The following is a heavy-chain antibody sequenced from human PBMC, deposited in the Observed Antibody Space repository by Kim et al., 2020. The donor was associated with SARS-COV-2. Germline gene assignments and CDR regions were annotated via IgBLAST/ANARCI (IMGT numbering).Heavy chain of an antibody. V-gene: IGHV3-33*03. D-gene: IGHD4-17*01. J-gene: IGHJ6*01. CDR3: AKDPFEGDYGDFWCSYYG. Sequence: GGSLRLSCAASGFAFSSYGMHWVRQAPGKGLEWVAVIWYDGSNKYYTDSVKGRFTISRDKSKNTLYRQMNSLRAEDTAVDYCAKDPFEGDYGDFWCSYYG. CDR1: GFAFSSYG. CDR2: IWYDGSNK.